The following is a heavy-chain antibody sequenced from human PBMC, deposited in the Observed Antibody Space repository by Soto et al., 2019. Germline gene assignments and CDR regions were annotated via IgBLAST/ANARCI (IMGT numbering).Heavy chain of an antibody. CDR3: DSQAPGTSVDY. Sequence: SETLSLTCAVSGGSFTSNNWWTWVRQPPGQGLEWIGEIYRTGSTNYNPSLKSRVTISLDKSEKQISLKVTSLTAADTAVYYCDSQAPGTSVDYWGQGTLVTVSS. CDR2: IYRTGST. J-gene: IGHJ4*02. CDR1: GGSFTSNNW. V-gene: IGHV4-4*02. D-gene: IGHD1-7*01.